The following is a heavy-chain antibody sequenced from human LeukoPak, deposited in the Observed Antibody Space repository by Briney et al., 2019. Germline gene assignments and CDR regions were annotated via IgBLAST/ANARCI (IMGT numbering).Heavy chain of an antibody. D-gene: IGHD6-13*01. CDR3: ARSDTHHIHSSSWHSDY. V-gene: IGHV4-59*01. CDR1: GGSIGTNY. Sequence: SETLSLTCSVSGGSIGTNYWSWIRQVPGKGLEWIGYSSYSGSSNYNPSLKSRVTISVDTSKIQFSLYLNSVTAADTAVYYCARSDTHHIHSSSWHSDYWGQGTLVTVSS. J-gene: IGHJ4*02. CDR2: SSYSGSS.